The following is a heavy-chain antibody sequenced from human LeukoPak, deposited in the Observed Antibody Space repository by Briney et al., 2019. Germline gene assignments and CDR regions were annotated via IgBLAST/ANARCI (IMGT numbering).Heavy chain of an antibody. CDR3: TRGGITMVRGVNSNWFDP. J-gene: IGHJ5*02. V-gene: IGHV3-49*04. Sequence: GGSLRLSCTASGFTFGDNAMSWVRPAQGKGREWVGFIRSKASGGTKEYAASVKGRFTISRDDAKSIAYLQLNSLKTEDTAVYYCTRGGITMVRGVNSNWFDPWGQGTLVTVSS. CDR1: GFTFGDNA. CDR2: IRSKASGGTK. D-gene: IGHD3-10*01.